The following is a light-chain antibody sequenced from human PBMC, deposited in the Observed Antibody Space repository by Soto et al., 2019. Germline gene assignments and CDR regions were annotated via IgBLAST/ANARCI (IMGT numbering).Light chain of an antibody. V-gene: IGLV2-23*02. CDR3: CSYAGRTTHVL. J-gene: IGLJ2*01. CDR1: SSDVGSYNL. CDR2: EVN. Sequence: HSALTQPASVSGSPGQSITISCTGTSSDVGSYNLVSWYQQHPDKAPKLMIYEVNKRPSGVSNRFSGSKSGNTASLTISGLQAEDEADYYCCSYAGRTTHVLFGGGTKLTVL.